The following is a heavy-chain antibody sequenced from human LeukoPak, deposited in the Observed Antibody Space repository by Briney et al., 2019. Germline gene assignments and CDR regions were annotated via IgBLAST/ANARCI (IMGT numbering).Heavy chain of an antibody. D-gene: IGHD1-1*01. CDR1: GGSFSGYY. CDR2: INHSGST. J-gene: IGHJ2*01. Sequence: PSETLSLTCAVYGGSFSGYYWSWIRQPPGKGLEWIGEINHSGSTNYNPSLKSRVTISVDTSKNQFSLKLSSVTAADTAVYYCARGRRRRPTAGRKVHNGWYFDLWGRGTLVTVSS. CDR3: ARGRRRRPTAGRKVHNGWYFDL. V-gene: IGHV4-34*01.